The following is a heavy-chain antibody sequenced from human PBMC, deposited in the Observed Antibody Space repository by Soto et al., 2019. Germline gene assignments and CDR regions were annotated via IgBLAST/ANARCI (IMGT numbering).Heavy chain of an antibody. CDR3: AKGVSTSWLRDGFDI. CDR1: GFTFDNYA. J-gene: IGHJ3*02. Sequence: DLEESGGGLVQPGRSLRLSCVASGFTFDNYAMHWVRQAPGKGLEWVSGISSNSGSLGYADSVKGRFTVSRDNAKNCLYLQVNSLRVEDTALYYCAKGVSTSWLRDGFDIWGQGTMVTASS. V-gene: IGHV3-9*01. D-gene: IGHD2-2*01. CDR2: ISSNSGSL.